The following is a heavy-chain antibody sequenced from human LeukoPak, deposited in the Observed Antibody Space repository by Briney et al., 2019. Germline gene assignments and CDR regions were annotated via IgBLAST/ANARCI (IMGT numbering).Heavy chain of an antibody. CDR1: GYTLTELS. V-gene: IGHV1-24*01. CDR3: ATPRPRWFGELLPFYYFDY. J-gene: IGHJ4*02. Sequence: GASVKVSCKVSGYTLTELSMHWVRQAPGKGLEWMGGFAPEDGETIYAQKFQGRVTMTEDTSTDTAYMELSSLRSEDTAVYYCATPRPRWFGELLPFYYFDYWGQGTLVTVSS. CDR2: FAPEDGET. D-gene: IGHD3-10*01.